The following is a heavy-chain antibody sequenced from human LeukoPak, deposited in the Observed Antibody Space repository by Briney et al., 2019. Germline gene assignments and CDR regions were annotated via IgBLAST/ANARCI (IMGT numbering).Heavy chain of an antibody. D-gene: IGHD6-13*01. CDR2: ISYDGSNK. CDR3: AKDRKWRSSSWYHSFDY. CDR1: GFTFSSYA. J-gene: IGHJ4*02. V-gene: IGHV3-30-3*01. Sequence: GRSLRLSCAASGFTFSSYAMHWVRQAPGKGLEWVAVISYDGSNKYYADSVKGRFTISRDNSKNTLYLQMNSLRAEDTAVYYCAKDRKWRSSSWYHSFDYWGQGTLVTVSS.